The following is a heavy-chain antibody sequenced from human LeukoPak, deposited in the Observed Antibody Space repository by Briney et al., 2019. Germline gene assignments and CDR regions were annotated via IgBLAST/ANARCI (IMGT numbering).Heavy chain of an antibody. CDR2: ISGSGGST. Sequence: KPGGSLRLSCAASGFTFSSYSMSWVRQAPGKGLEWVSGISGSGGSTDYADSVKGRFTISRVNSKNILYLQMNSLRVEDTAVYYCAKDPGYQVVYCFDYWGQGTLVTVSS. V-gene: IGHV3-23*01. J-gene: IGHJ4*02. CDR1: GFTFSSYS. CDR3: AKDPGYQVVYCFDY. D-gene: IGHD2-2*01.